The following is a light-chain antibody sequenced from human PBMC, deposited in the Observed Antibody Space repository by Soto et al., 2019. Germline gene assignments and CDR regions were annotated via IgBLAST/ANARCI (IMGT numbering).Light chain of an antibody. CDR2: EGS. CDR1: SSNVGSYNL. J-gene: IGLJ1*01. V-gene: IGLV2-23*01. Sequence: QSVLTQPASVSGSPGQSITISCTGTSSNVGSYNLVSWYQQHPGKAPKLMIYEGSKRPSGVSYRFSGSKSGNTASLTISGLQAEDEADYYCCSYAGRSTYVFGTGTKLTVL. CDR3: CSYAGRSTYV.